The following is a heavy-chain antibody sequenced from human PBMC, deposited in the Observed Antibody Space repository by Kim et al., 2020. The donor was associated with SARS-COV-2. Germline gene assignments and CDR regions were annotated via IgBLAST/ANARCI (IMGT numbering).Heavy chain of an antibody. CDR1: GFTFSSYA. V-gene: IGHV3-30*04. D-gene: IGHD3-16*01. CDR2: ISYDGSNK. Sequence: GGSLRLSCAASGFTFSSYAMHWVRQAPGKGLEWVAVISYDGSNKYYADSVKGRFTISRDNSKNTLYLQMNSLRAEDTAVYYCARGGGYYFDYWGQGTLVTVSS. CDR3: ARGGGYYFDY. J-gene: IGHJ4*02.